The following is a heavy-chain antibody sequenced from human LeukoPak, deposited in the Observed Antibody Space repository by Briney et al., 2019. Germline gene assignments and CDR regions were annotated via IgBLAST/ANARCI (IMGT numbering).Heavy chain of an antibody. CDR1: GYTFTGYY. CDR3: ARDYYDSSGYPG. Sequence: ASVKVSCKASGYTFTGYYMHWVRQAPGQGLEWMGWINPNSGGTNYAQKFQGRVTMTRDTSISTAYMELSRLRSDDTAVYYCARDYYDSSGYPGWGQGTLVTVSS. V-gene: IGHV1-2*02. D-gene: IGHD3-22*01. J-gene: IGHJ4*02. CDR2: INPNSGGT.